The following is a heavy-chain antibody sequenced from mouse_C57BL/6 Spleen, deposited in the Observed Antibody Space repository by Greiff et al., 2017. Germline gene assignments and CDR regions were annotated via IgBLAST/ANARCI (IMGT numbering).Heavy chain of an antibody. V-gene: IGHV1-81*01. CDR2: IYPRSGNT. CDR3: AIYYYGSSYYFDY. Sequence: QVQLQQSGAELARPGASVKLSCKASGYTFTSYGISWVKQRTGQGLEWIGEIYPRSGNTYYNEKFKGKATLTADKSSSTAYMELRSLTSDNSAVYFCAIYYYGSSYYFDYWGQGTTLTVSS. CDR1: GYTFTSYG. J-gene: IGHJ2*01. D-gene: IGHD1-1*01.